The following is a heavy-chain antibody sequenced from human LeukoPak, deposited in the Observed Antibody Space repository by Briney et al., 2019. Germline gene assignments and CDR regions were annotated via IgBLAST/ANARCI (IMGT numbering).Heavy chain of an antibody. CDR1: GGSISSYY. CDR3: ARDPLGGEFDP. J-gene: IGHJ5*02. D-gene: IGHD7-27*01. V-gene: IGHV4-59*01. Sequence: SETLSLTCTVSGGSISSYYWSWIRQPPGKGLEWIGYIYYSGSTNYNPSLKSRVTISVDTSKNQFSLKLSSVTAADTAVCYCARDPLGGEFDPWGQGTLVTVSS. CDR2: IYYSGST.